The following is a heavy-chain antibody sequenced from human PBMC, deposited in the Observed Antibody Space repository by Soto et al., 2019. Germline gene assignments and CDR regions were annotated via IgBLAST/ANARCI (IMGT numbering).Heavy chain of an antibody. CDR3: AVLDNIAAAGYYYYMDV. J-gene: IGHJ6*03. CDR1: GYTFTSYD. V-gene: IGHV1-8*01. Sequence: ASLKVSCKASGYTFTSYDINWVRQATGQGLEWMGLMNPNSGNTSYAQKFQGRVTMTRDTSTSTVYMELSSLRSEDTAVYYCAVLDNIAAAGYYYYMDVWGKGTTVTVSS. D-gene: IGHD6-13*01. CDR2: MNPNSGNT.